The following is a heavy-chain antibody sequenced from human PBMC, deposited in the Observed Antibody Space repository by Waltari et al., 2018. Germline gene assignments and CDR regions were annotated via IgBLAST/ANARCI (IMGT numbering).Heavy chain of an antibody. V-gene: IGHV3-74*01. D-gene: IGHD3-16*02. CDR2: ISGDGRIT. Sequence: EVQLVESGGGLVQPGGALRLSWSASGFTFANYWMPWVRQGPGKGLVGVSRISGDGRITHYADSVKGRFTISRDNAENTLYLQMNSLTVEDTAVYYCARNYRDYWGQGTLVTVSS. CDR1: GFTFANYW. J-gene: IGHJ4*02. CDR3: ARNYRDY.